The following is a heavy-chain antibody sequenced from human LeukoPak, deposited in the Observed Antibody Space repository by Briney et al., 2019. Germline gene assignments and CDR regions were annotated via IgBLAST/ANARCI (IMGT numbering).Heavy chain of an antibody. V-gene: IGHV1-2*02. D-gene: IGHD3-22*01. CDR1: GYTFTGYY. CDR3: ARDLYYYDSSGYYYHGYFDY. J-gene: IGHJ4*02. CDR2: INPNSGGT. Sequence: GASVKVSCKASGYTFTGYYMHWVRQAPGQGLEWMGWINPNSGGTNYAQKFQGRATMTRDTSISTAYMELSRLGSDDTAVYYCARDLYYYDSSGYYYHGYFDYWGQGTLVTVSS.